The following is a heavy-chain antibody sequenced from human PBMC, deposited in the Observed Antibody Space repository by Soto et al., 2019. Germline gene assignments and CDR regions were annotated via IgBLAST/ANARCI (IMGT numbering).Heavy chain of an antibody. J-gene: IGHJ4*02. Sequence: SETLSLTCTVSGGSISNGYYYWSWVRQNPGKGLEWIGHIYHSGRTYYNPSLKSRVSISIDTSKNQFSLHLSSVTTADTAVYYCARWVEVSLDYFDSWGQGNPVTVSS. CDR2: IYHSGRT. D-gene: IGHD2-15*01. CDR3: ARWVEVSLDYFDS. CDR1: GGSISNGYYY. V-gene: IGHV4-31*03.